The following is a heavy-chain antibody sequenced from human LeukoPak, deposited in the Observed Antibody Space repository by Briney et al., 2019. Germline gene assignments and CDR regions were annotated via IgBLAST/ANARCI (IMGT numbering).Heavy chain of an antibody. Sequence: SVTVSCKASGGTFSSYAISWVRRAPGRGLEWMGGIIPIFGTANYAQKFQGRVTITADESTSAAYMELSSLRSEDTAVYYCASLTGTTRGGYYYYYGMDVWGKGTTVTVSS. D-gene: IGHD1-20*01. CDR2: IIPIFGTA. V-gene: IGHV1-69*01. CDR1: GGTFSSYA. CDR3: ASLTGTTRGGYYYYYGMDV. J-gene: IGHJ6*04.